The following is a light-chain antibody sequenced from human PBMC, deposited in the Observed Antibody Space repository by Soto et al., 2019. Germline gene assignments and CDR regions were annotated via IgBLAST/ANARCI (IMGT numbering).Light chain of an antibody. CDR1: SSNIGSNT. V-gene: IGLV1-44*01. CDR2: SNN. Sequence: QSVLTQPPSASGTPGQRVTISCSGSSSNIGSNTINWYQQLPGTAPKLLIYSNNQRPSGVPDGFSGSKSGTSASLAISGLQSEDEAHYYCAAWDDRLNGYVFGTGTKLTVL. J-gene: IGLJ1*01. CDR3: AAWDDRLNGYV.